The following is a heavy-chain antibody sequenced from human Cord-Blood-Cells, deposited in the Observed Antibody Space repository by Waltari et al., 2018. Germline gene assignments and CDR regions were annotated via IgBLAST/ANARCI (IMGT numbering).Heavy chain of an antibody. J-gene: IGHJ4*02. CDR2: INPSGCST. D-gene: IGHD6-13*01. V-gene: IGHV1-46*01. Sequence: QVQLVQSGAEVKKPGASVKVSCKASGYTFTSYYMHWVRQAPGQGLEWMGIINPSGCSTSYAQKFQGGVTMTRDTSTSTVYMELSSLRSEDTAVYYWARDGYSSSWYDYWGQGTLVTVSS. CDR3: ARDGYSSSWYDY. CDR1: GYTFTSYY.